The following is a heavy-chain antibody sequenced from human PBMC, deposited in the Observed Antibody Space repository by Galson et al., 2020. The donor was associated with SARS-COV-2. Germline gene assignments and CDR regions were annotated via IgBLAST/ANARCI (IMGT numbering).Heavy chain of an antibody. CDR3: ARQILTGYYSFYYFDY. CDR1: GGSISSSNYY. V-gene: IGHV4-39*01. J-gene: IGHJ4*02. CDR2: TYYSGSG. D-gene: IGHD3-9*01. Sequence: SETLYLTCSVSGGSISSSNYYWGWVRQPPGKGLEWIGSTYYSGSGYYNPSLTSRLTISVDTSKNQFFIKLTSVTAADTAVYYCARQILTGYYSFYYFDYWGQGALITVSS.